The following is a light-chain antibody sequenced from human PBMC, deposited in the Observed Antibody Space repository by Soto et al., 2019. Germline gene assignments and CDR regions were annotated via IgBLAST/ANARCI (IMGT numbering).Light chain of an antibody. CDR2: DVN. CDR1: NSDIGGYNY. CDR3: TSYTSKNSLV. V-gene: IGLV2-14*03. J-gene: IGLJ2*01. Sequence: QSVLTQPASVSGSPGQSITISCTGTNSDIGGYNYVSWYQQHPGKAPKLIIFDVNNRPSGVSNRFSGSQSGNTASLTISGLRAEDEAAYYCTSYTSKNSLVFGGGTKLTVL.